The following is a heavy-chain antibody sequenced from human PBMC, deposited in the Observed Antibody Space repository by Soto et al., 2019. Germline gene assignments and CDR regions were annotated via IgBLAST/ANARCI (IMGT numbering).Heavy chain of an antibody. CDR3: VRRARLLEYFSMHV. Sequence: SETLSLTCTVSGGSISSYYWSWIRQPPGKGLEWIGYIYNSESTKYNPSLESRVTISADTSKNQFSLKLSSVTSADTAVYYCVRRARLLEYFSMHVWGRGTTVTVSS. J-gene: IGHJ6*03. D-gene: IGHD3-3*01. CDR2: IYNSEST. CDR1: GGSISSYY. V-gene: IGHV4-59*01.